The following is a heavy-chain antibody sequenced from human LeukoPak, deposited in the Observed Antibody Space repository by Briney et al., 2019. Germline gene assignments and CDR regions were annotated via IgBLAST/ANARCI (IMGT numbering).Heavy chain of an antibody. CDR3: ARDLIVVVPAALYYYYGMDV. CDR1: GYTFTCYY. D-gene: IGHD2-2*01. Sequence: ASVKVSCKASGYTFTCYYMHWVRQAPGQGLEWMGWINPNSGGTNYAQKFQGRVTMTRDTSISTAYMELSRLRSDDTAVYYCARDLIVVVPAALYYYYGMDVWGQGTTVTVSS. CDR2: INPNSGGT. J-gene: IGHJ6*02. V-gene: IGHV1-2*02.